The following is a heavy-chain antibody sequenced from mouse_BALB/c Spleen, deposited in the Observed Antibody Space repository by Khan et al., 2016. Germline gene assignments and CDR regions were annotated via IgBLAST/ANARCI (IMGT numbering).Heavy chain of an antibody. Sequence: EVQLQESGPDLVKPSQSLSLTCTVTGYSITSGYSWHWIRQFPGNKLEWMGYINYSGSTNYNPSLKSRISITRDTSKNPFFLQLNSVTTGDTATSYCAREESTTAFAYWGQGTLVTVSA. CDR1: GYSITSGYS. D-gene: IGHD2-14*01. CDR2: INYSGST. CDR3: AREESTTAFAY. J-gene: IGHJ3*01. V-gene: IGHV3-1*02.